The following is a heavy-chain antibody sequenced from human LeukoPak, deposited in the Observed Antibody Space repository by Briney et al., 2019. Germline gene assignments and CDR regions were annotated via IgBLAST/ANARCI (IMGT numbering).Heavy chain of an antibody. CDR2: MNPNSGNT. CDR3: ARSSDYSSSFPG. CDR1: GYTFTSYD. D-gene: IGHD6-13*01. V-gene: IGHV1-8*01. Sequence: ASVKVSCKASGYTFTSYDINWVRQATGQGLEWMGWMNPNSGNTGYAQKFQGRVTMTRNTSISTAYMELSRLRSDDTAVYYCARSSDYSSSFPGWGQGTLVTVSS. J-gene: IGHJ4*02.